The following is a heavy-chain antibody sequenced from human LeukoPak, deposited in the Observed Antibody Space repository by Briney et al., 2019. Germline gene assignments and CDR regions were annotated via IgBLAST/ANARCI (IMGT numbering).Heavy chain of an antibody. Sequence: SETLSLTCTVSGVSISSYYWNWIRQAPGKGLEWIGYIYYTGDTKFNPSLESRVTISLDTSKNQFSLKLTSVTAADTAVYYCTRHPRIIAGNPYFDYWGQGTVVTVSS. J-gene: IGHJ4*02. V-gene: IGHV4-59*08. CDR2: IYYTGDT. CDR3: TRHPRIIAGNPYFDY. CDR1: GVSISSYY. D-gene: IGHD6-13*01.